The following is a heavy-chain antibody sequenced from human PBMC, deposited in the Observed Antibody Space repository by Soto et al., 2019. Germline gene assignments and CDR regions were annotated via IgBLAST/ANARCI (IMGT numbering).Heavy chain of an antibody. J-gene: IGHJ4*02. V-gene: IGHV3-23*01. CDR3: AVHGGYSY. CDR2: FSSGSSDT. D-gene: IGHD2-15*01. CDR1: GFTVRTNG. Sequence: EVQLLESGGGLVQAGGSLRLSCAATGFTVRTNGMSWVRQAPGKGLEWVASFSSGSSDTHYADSLKGRFAISRDNSKNTLYLQMNSLRVEDTALYYCAVHGGYSYLGQGTLVTVSS.